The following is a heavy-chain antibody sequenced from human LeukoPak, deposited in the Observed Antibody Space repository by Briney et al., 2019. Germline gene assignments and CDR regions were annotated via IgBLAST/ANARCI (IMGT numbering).Heavy chain of an antibody. D-gene: IGHD1-26*01. CDR2: IYSGGST. CDR1: GFTVSSNY. Sequence: AGGSLRLSCAASGFTVSSNYMSWVRQAPGKGLEWVSVIYSGGSTYYADSVKGRFAISRDNSKNTLYLQMNSLRAEDTAVYYCAKDGTSGSYIDYWGQGTLVTVSS. V-gene: IGHV3-53*01. CDR3: AKDGTSGSYIDY. J-gene: IGHJ4*02.